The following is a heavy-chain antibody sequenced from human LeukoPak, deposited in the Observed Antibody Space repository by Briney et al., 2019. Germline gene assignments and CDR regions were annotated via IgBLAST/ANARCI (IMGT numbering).Heavy chain of an antibody. J-gene: IGHJ4*02. Sequence: ASVKVSCKASGYTFTSNYIHWVRQAPGQGLEWMGMIYPRDGSTSYGRKFQGRVTVTRDTSTSTVHMELSGLRSEDTAVYYCARDQEGFDYWGQGTLVTVSS. CDR2: IYPRDGST. CDR1: GYTFTSNY. V-gene: IGHV1-46*01. CDR3: ARDQEGFDY.